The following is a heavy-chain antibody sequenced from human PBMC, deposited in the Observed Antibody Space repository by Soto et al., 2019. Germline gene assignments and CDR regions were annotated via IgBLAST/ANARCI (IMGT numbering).Heavy chain of an antibody. CDR2: ISGYNGNT. Sequence: QVQLVQSGAEVKKPGASVKVSCKASGYTFTIYGISWVRQAPGQGLEWMGGISGYNGNTDYAQNLQDRVTLTTDASTSSVYMELRSLRSDDPAVYYCARVDYYDSSGDYGYWGQGNLITVSS. V-gene: IGHV1-18*04. D-gene: IGHD3-22*01. CDR3: ARVDYYDSSGDYGY. CDR1: GYTFTIYG. J-gene: IGHJ4*02.